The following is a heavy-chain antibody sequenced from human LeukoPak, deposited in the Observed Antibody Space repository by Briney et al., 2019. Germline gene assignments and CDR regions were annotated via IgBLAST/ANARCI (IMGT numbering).Heavy chain of an antibody. J-gene: IGHJ4*02. CDR1: GYTFTSYG. V-gene: IGHV1-18*01. D-gene: IGHD2-8*01. Sequence: ASVKVSCKASGYTFTSYGISWVRQAPGQGLEWMGWISAYNGNTNYAQKLQGRVTMTTDTSTSTAYMELRSLRSDDTAVYYCARGYCTNGVCHTFDYWGQGTLVTVSS. CDR3: ARGYCTNGVCHTFDY. CDR2: ISAYNGNT.